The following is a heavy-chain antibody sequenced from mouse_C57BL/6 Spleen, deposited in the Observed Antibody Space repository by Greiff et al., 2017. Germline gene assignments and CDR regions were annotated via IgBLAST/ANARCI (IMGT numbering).Heavy chain of an antibody. Sequence: VKLMESGAELARPGASVKLSCKASGYTFTSYGISWVKQRTGQGLEWIGEIYPRSGNTYYNEKFKGKATLTADKSSSTAYMELRSLTSEDSAVYFCAREPPLTYYFDYWGQGTTLTVSS. J-gene: IGHJ2*01. CDR2: IYPRSGNT. CDR1: GYTFTSYG. CDR3: AREPPLTYYFDY. V-gene: IGHV1-81*01.